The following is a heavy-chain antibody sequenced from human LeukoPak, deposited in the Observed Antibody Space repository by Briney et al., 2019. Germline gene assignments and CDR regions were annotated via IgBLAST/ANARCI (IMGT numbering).Heavy chain of an antibody. CDR1: GGSIRSYY. CDR3: ARVLRGSFAYFDY. D-gene: IGHD3-3*01. CDR2: IFHNGHT. V-gene: IGHV4-59*01. Sequence: SETLSLTCTISGGSIRSYYWSWIRQPPGKGLEWIGDIFHNGHTNYNPSLKSRVSMSVDTAKNQFSLQLTSVTAADTAVYYCARVLRGSFAYFDYWGQGTLVTVSS. J-gene: IGHJ4*02.